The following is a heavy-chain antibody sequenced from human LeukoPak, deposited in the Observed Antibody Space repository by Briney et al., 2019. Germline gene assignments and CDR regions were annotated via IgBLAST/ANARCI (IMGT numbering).Heavy chain of an antibody. D-gene: IGHD4-17*01. CDR2: INSDGSST. Sequence: GGSLRLSCAASGFTFSSYWMHWVRQAPGKGLVWVSRINSDGSSTSYADSVKGRFTISGDNAKNTLYLQMNSLRAEDTAVYYCARDDGNYYYYMDVWGKGTTVTVSS. CDR3: ARDDGNYYYYMDV. J-gene: IGHJ6*03. V-gene: IGHV3-74*01. CDR1: GFTFSSYW.